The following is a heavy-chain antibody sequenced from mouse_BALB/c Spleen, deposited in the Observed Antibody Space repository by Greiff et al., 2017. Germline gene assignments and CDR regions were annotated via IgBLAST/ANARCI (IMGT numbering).Heavy chain of an antibody. Sequence: QVQLKESGAELVRPGTSVKVSCKASGYAFTNYLIEWVKQRPGQGLEWIGVINPGSGGTNYNEKFKGKATLTADKSSSTAYMQLSSLTSDDSAVYFCARRGGYGNYGAMDYWGQGTSVTVSS. D-gene: IGHD2-10*02. CDR3: ARRGGYGNYGAMDY. V-gene: IGHV1-54*01. CDR1: GYAFTNYL. J-gene: IGHJ4*01. CDR2: INPGSGGT.